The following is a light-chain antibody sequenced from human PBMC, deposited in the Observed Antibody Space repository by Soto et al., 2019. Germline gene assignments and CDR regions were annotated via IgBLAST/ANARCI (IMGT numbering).Light chain of an antibody. CDR3: ETWDSNTHTV. CDR1: SGHSSYI. Sequence: QPVLTQSSSASASLGSSVKLTCTLSSGHSSYIIAWHQQQPGKAPRYLMKLEGSGSYYKGSGVPDRFSGSSSGADRYLTISNLQFEDEADYYCETWDSNTHTVFGGGTQLTVL. J-gene: IGLJ3*02. V-gene: IGLV4-60*02. CDR2: LEGSGSY.